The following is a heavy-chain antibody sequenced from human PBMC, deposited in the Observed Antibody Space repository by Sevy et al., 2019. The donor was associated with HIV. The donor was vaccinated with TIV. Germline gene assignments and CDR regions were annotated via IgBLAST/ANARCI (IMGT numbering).Heavy chain of an antibody. D-gene: IGHD7-27*01. Sequence: ASVKVSCKASGYTFTTYGISWVRQAPGQGLEWMGWISAYNGNTNYAQKLQGRVTMTTDTSTNTAYMELGSLRSDDTAVYYCARDARPPTGDQFDYWGQGTLVTVSS. CDR1: GYTFTTYG. V-gene: IGHV1-18*01. J-gene: IGHJ4*02. CDR3: ARDARPPTGDQFDY. CDR2: ISAYNGNT.